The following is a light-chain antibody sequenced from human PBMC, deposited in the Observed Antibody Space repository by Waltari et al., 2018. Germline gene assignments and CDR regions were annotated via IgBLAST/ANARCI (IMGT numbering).Light chain of an antibody. CDR1: QSLVHSDGNTY. J-gene: IGKJ2*03. CDR3: QQFYNTPYS. Sequence: DVVMTQSPLPLSVTLGQPASISCRSSQSLVHSDGNTYLNWFQQRPGQSPRRLIYEVSNGDSGVPDRFSGSGSGTDLTLKSSRVEAEDVGVYYCQQFYNTPYSFGQGTKLEV. V-gene: IGKV2-30*02. CDR2: EVS.